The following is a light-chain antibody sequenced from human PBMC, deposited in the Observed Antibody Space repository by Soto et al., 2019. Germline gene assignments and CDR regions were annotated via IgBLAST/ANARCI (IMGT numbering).Light chain of an antibody. CDR3: QHYGDTSRT. J-gene: IGKJ1*01. Sequence: ELVLTQSPVALSLSSGERATLSCRASQSVSSTLLTWYQQRPGQAPRLLIYGVSSRATGIPDRFSGSGSGTDFPLTISRVEPEDVVVYFCQHYGDTSRTFGQGSRVEI. V-gene: IGKV3-20*01. CDR2: GVS. CDR1: QSVSSTL.